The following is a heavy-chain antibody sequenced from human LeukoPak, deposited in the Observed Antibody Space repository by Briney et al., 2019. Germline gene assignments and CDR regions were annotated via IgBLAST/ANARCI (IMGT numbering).Heavy chain of an antibody. J-gene: IGHJ6*03. CDR1: GGTFSSYA. D-gene: IGHD2-2*01. CDR3: ARDDRYCSSTSCHLRSYYYYMDV. V-gene: IGHV1-69*05. CDR2: IIPIFGTA. Sequence: SVKVSCKASGGTFSSYAISWVRQAPGQGLEWMGGIIPIFGTANYAQKFQGRVTITTDESTSTAYMELSSLRSEDTAVYYCARDDRYCSSTSCHLRSYYYYMDVWGKGTTVTVSS.